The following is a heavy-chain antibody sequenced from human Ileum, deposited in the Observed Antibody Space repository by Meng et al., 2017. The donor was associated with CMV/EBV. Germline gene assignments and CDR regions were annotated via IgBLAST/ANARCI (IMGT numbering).Heavy chain of an antibody. Sequence: GGSLRLSCAASGFSFSTYGIHWVRQAPGKGLEWVAFIQYDGSKKFYADSVMGRFTISRDNSKNMLYLQLNSLRPEDTAVYYCTPWRGFSWSDYWGQGALVTVSS. V-gene: IGHV3-30*02. D-gene: IGHD3-10*01. J-gene: IGHJ4*02. CDR1: GFSFSTYG. CDR3: TPWRGFSWSDY. CDR2: IQYDGSKK.